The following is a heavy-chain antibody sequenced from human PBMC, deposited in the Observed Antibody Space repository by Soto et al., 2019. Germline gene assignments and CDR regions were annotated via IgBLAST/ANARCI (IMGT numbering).Heavy chain of an antibody. CDR3: ARLGSSGWYYFDY. V-gene: IGHV4-39*01. Sequence: SETLSLTCTVSGGSISSSSYYWGWIRQPPGKGLEWIGSIYYSGSTYYNPSLKSRVTISVDTSKNQFSLKLSSVTAADTAVYYCARLGSSGWYYFDYWGQGTLVTVSS. CDR1: GGSISSSSYY. CDR2: IYYSGST. J-gene: IGHJ4*02. D-gene: IGHD6-19*01.